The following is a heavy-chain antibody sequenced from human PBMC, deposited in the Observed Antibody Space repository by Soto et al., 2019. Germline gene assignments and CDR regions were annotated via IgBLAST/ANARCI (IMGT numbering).Heavy chain of an antibody. CDR1: GYTFRNFA. V-gene: IGHV1-69*01. J-gene: IGHJ6*02. Sequence: QVQLVQSGAEVKKSGSSVRLSCRASGYTFRNFAISWLRQAPGQGLEWLGGLIPMFGVINHAQKFQGRVTITADESTNPDDMELSSLRSVDTATYYWARSRDRASIMDYYYAQGVWGHGTTVTVS. CDR3: ARSRDRASIMDYYYAQGV. D-gene: IGHD3-10*01. CDR2: LIPMFGVI.